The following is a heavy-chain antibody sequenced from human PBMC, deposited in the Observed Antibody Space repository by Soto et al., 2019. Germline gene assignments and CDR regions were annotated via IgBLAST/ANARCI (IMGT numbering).Heavy chain of an antibody. D-gene: IGHD6-6*01. CDR1: GGSFSGYY. V-gene: IGHV4-34*01. CDR2: INHSGST. CDR3: ARFPRRKYSSSSGGYYYGMDV. Sequence: PSETLSLTCAVYGGSFSGYYWSWIRQPPGKGLEWIGEINHSGSTNYNPSLKSRVTISVDTSKNQFSLKLSSVTAADTAVYYCARFPRRKYSSSSGGYYYGMDVWGQGTTVTVSS. J-gene: IGHJ6*02.